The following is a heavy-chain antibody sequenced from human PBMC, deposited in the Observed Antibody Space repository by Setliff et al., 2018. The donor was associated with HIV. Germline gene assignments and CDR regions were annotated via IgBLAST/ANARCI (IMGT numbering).Heavy chain of an antibody. V-gene: IGHV3-23*01. D-gene: IGHD3-10*01. CDR3: ASSGSGSYINWFGP. Sequence: GGSLRLSCAASGFTFNSYAMSWVRQAPGKGLEWVSGISGGGSITDYADSVKGRFSITRDNSKNTLYLQMTSLRAEDTAVYYCASSGSGSYINWFGPWGQGTLVTVSS. CDR1: GFTFNSYA. J-gene: IGHJ5*02. CDR2: ISGGGSIT.